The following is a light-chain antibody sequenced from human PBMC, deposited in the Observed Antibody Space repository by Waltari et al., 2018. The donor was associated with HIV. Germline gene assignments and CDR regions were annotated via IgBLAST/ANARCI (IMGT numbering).Light chain of an antibody. CDR3: QQTYGTPLGLT. Sequence: DIQMTQSPSSLSASVGDRVTISCRASQSISRFLNWYQQKPGKAPELLIYRTSILQSGVPSRFSGSGSGTDFTLTISNLQPEDFASYYCQQTYGTPLGLTFGGGTKVEIK. CDR2: RTS. CDR1: QSISRF. V-gene: IGKV1-39*01. J-gene: IGKJ4*01.